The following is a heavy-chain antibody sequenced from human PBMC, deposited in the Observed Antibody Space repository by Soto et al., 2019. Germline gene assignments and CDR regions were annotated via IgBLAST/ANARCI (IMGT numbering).Heavy chain of an antibody. CDR3: AKYNARDDFWSGYYSAADFDY. D-gene: IGHD3-3*01. J-gene: IGHJ4*02. CDR2: ISGSGGST. Sequence: GGSLRLSCAASGFTFSSYAMSWVRQAPGKGLEWVSAISGSGGSTYYADSVKGRFTISRDNSKNTLYLQMNSLRAEDTAVYYCAKYNARDDFWSGYYSAADFDYWGQGTLVTVSS. V-gene: IGHV3-23*01. CDR1: GFTFSSYA.